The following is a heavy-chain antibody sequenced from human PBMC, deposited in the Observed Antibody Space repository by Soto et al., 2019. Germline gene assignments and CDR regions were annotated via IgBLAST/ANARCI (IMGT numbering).Heavy chain of an antibody. V-gene: IGHV1-18*01. CDR3: ARVKHIPPSYHYYGMDV. CDR1: GYTFTSYG. J-gene: IGHJ6*02. CDR2: ISAYNGNT. Sequence: QVQLVQSGAEVKKPGAPVKVSCKASGYTFTSYGISWVRPAPGHGLEWMGWISAYNGNTNYAQKLQGRGTMTTDPSTSTAYMELRSLRSDDTAVYYCARVKHIPPSYHYYGMDVWGQGKTVTVSS. D-gene: IGHD2-21*01.